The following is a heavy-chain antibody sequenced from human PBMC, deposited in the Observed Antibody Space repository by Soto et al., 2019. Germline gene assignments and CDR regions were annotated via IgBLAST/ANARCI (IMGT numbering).Heavy chain of an antibody. V-gene: IGHV1-69*01. CDR1: GGTFSRYA. CDR3: ARDGTLYDSSAYYYVY. J-gene: IGHJ4*02. Sequence: QVQLVQSGAEVKKPGSSVTVSCKASGGTFSRYAINWLRQAPGQGLEWMGGIIPVFGKANYAQKFQGRVTITADESTTTGYMELRSLTSEDTAVYYCARDGTLYDSSAYYYVYWGQGTLVTVSS. D-gene: IGHD3-22*01. CDR2: IIPVFGKA.